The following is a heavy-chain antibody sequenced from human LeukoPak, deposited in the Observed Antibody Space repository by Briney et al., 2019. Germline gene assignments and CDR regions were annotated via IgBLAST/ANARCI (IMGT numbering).Heavy chain of an antibody. J-gene: IGHJ5*02. CDR2: INAGNGNT. D-gene: IGHD2-15*01. Sequence: GALVKVSCKASGYTFTSYAMHWVRQAPGQRLEWMGWINAGNGNTKYSQKFQGRVTITRDTSASTAYMELSSLRSEDTAVYYCARDRKCSGGSCYSLSPWGQGTLVTVSS. V-gene: IGHV1-3*01. CDR1: GYTFTSYA. CDR3: ARDRKCSGGSCYSLSP.